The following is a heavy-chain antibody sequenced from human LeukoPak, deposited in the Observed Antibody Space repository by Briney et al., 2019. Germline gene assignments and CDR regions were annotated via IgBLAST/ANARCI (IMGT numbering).Heavy chain of an antibody. CDR2: IKHDGSEE. CDR3: ATEKFDY. Sequence: GGSLRLSCAASGFTFSNYWMSWVRQAPGRGLEWVAHIKHDGSEEYYVDSMRGRFTVSRDNARNSLYLQMNSLRAEDTAVYYCATEKFDYWGQGTLVTVSS. CDR1: GFTFSNYW. V-gene: IGHV3-7*01. J-gene: IGHJ4*02.